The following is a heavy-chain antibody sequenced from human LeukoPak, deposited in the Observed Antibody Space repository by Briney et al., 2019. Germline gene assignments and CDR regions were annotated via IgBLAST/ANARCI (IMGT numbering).Heavy chain of an antibody. V-gene: IGHV3-30-3*01. J-gene: IGHJ4*02. Sequence: PGRSLRLSCAASGFIFSNYGMHSVRQTPGMGLEWVALISYDGNTKYYAGSVKGQFTISRDNSKDTLYLQMNSLRAEDTAVYYCARYAWSLGPAPGTPLFDYWGQGTLVTVSS. CDR3: ARYAWSLGPAPGTPLFDY. CDR1: GFIFSNYG. CDR2: ISYDGNTK. D-gene: IGHD2-15*01.